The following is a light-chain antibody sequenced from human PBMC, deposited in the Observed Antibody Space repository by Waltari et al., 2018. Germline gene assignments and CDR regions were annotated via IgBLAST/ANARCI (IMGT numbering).Light chain of an antibody. Sequence: QSALTQPASVSGSPGQSITISCTGTSSDVGGYNFVSWYQQHPDKAPKLIIYDVSSRPSGVSAPFSGSKSGNTASLTISGLQAEDEADYYCNSYTSATTWVFGGGTKLTVL. V-gene: IGLV2-14*03. CDR3: NSYTSATTWV. J-gene: IGLJ3*02. CDR1: SSDVGGYNF. CDR2: DVS.